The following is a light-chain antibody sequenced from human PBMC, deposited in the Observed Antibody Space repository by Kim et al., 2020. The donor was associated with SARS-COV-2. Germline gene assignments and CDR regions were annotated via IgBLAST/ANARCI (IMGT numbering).Light chain of an antibody. CDR3: QQYNSYSWT. J-gene: IGKJ1*01. V-gene: IGKV1-5*03. CDR1: QSISSW. Sequence: ASVGDRVTLSFRASQSISSWLASYQQKSGKAPTLLIYRASSLECGVPSRFSGSVSGTEFTLTISSLQPDDFATYYCQQYNSYSWTFGKGTKVDIK. CDR2: RAS.